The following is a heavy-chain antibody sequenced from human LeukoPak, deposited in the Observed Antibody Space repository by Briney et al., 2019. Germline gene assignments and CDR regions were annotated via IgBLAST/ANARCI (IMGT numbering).Heavy chain of an antibody. CDR2: INTNTGNP. D-gene: IGHD6-13*01. CDR1: GYTLTELS. V-gene: IGHV7-4-1*02. Sequence: ASVKVSCKVSGYTLTELSMHWVRQAPGKGLEWMGWINTNTGNPTYAQGFTGRFVFSLDTPVSTAYLQISSLKAEDTAVYYCARDLGEQQLVFWYYYGMDVWGQGTTVTVSS. CDR3: ARDLGEQQLVFWYYYGMDV. J-gene: IGHJ6*02.